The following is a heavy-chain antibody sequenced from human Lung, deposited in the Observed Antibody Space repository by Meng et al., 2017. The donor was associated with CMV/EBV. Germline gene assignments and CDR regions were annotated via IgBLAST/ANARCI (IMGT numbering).Heavy chain of an antibody. J-gene: IGHJ6*02. V-gene: IGHV6-1*01. D-gene: IGHD6-19*01. CDR3: ARDNKALDSRGWYVHYYYGIEV. CDR1: GDSVSSNSAA. CDR2: TYYKSIWYT. Sequence: SXTXSLXCAIFGDSVSSNSAAWNWIRQSPSRGLEWLGRTYYKSIWYTDYAVSVRSRIAINADTSGNQFSLQLRYVTPDDTAVYYCARDNKALDSRGWYVHYYYGIEVGXQGTXVNGAS.